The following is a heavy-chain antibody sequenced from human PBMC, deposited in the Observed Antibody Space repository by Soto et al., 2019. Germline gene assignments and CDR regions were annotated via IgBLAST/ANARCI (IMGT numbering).Heavy chain of an antibody. V-gene: IGHV3-33*01. CDR1: GFTFSSYG. CDR3: ARDLAVAGTPGY. CDR2: IWYDGSNK. Sequence: QVQLVESGGGVVQPGRSLRLSCAASGFTFSSYGMHWVRQAPGKGLEWVAVIWYDGSNKYYADSVKGRFTISRDNSKNTLYLQMNSLRAEDTAVYYCARDLAVAGTPGYWGQGTLVTVSS. D-gene: IGHD6-19*01. J-gene: IGHJ4*02.